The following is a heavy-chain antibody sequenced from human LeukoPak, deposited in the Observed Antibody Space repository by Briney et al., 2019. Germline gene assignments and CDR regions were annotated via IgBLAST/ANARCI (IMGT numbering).Heavy chain of an antibody. V-gene: IGHV4-4*07. CDR2: MSTTGST. CDR1: GCSISSHY. CDR3: AREVEMATQFDY. Sequence: SETLSLTCTVSGCSISSHYWSWIRQPAGKGLEWIGRMSTTGSTNYNPSLKSRVTMSIDTSKNQFSLNLSSVTAADTAVYYCAREVEMATQFDYWGQGTLITVSS. J-gene: IGHJ4*02. D-gene: IGHD5-24*01.